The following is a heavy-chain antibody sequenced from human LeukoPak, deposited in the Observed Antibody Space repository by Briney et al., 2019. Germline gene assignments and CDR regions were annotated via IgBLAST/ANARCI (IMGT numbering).Heavy chain of an antibody. CDR2: IYTSGST. CDR3: ASAYGSGSYSKGGNAFDI. Sequence: SETLSLTCTVSGGSISSYYWSWIRQPAGKGLEWIGRIYTSGSTNYNPSLKSRVTMSVDTSKNQFSLKLISVTAADTAVYYCASAYGSGSYSKGGNAFDIWGQGTMVTVSS. J-gene: IGHJ3*02. CDR1: GGSISSYY. D-gene: IGHD3-10*01. V-gene: IGHV4-4*07.